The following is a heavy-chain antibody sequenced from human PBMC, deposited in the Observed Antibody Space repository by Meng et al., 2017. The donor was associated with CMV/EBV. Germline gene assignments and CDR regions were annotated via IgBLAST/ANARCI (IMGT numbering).Heavy chain of an antibody. CDR3: ARDGIVVVVAATSYYGMDV. CDR1: GGTFSSYA. V-gene: IGHV1-69*10. J-gene: IGHJ6*02. D-gene: IGHD2-15*01. CDR2: IIPILGIA. Sequence: SVKVSCKASGGTFSSYAISWVRQAPGQGLEWMGGIIPILGIANYAQKFQGRVTITADKSTSTAYMELSSLRSEDTAVYYCARDGIVVVVAATSYYGMDVWGQGTTVTVSS.